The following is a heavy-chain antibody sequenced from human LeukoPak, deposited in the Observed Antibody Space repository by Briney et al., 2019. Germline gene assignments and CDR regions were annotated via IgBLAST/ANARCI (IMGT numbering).Heavy chain of an antibody. CDR3: AREAYSYARYFDY. Sequence: GGSLRLSCAASGFTFSSYAMHWVRQAPGKGLEWVAVISYDGSNKYYADSVKGRFTISRDNSKNTLYLQMNSLRAEDTAVYYCAREAYSYARYFDYWGQGTLVTVSS. J-gene: IGHJ4*02. D-gene: IGHD5-18*01. CDR2: ISYDGSNK. CDR1: GFTFSSYA. V-gene: IGHV3-30-3*01.